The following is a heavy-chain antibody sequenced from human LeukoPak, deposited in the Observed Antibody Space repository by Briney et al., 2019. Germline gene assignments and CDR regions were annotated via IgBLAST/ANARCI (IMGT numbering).Heavy chain of an antibody. CDR1: GGSISSYY. CDR3: ARLGVAGHYFDY. CDR2: IYYSGST. Sequence: SETLSLTCTVSGGSISSYYWSWIRQPPGKGLEWIGYIYYSGSTNYNPSLKSRVTISVDTSKNQFSLKLSSVTAADTAVYYCARLGVAGHYFDYWGQGTLVTVSS. J-gene: IGHJ4*02. V-gene: IGHV4-59*08. D-gene: IGHD6-19*01.